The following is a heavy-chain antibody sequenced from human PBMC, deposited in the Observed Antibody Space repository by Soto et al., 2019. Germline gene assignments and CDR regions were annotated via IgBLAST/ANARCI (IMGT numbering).Heavy chain of an antibody. CDR2: IYYSGST. Sequence: SETLSLTCPVSGGSISSCDYYWSWIRQPPVKGLEWIGYIYYSGSTYYNPSLKSRVTISVDTSKNQFSLKLSSVTAADTAVYYCARESGVVNIKYYYYYGMDVWGQGTTVTVSS. CDR3: ARESGVVNIKYYYYYGMDV. D-gene: IGHD3-3*01. J-gene: IGHJ6*02. CDR1: GGSISSCDYY. V-gene: IGHV4-30-4*01.